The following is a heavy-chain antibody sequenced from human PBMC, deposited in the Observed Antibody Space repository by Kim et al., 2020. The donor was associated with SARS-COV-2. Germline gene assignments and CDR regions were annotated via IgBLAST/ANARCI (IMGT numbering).Heavy chain of an antibody. V-gene: IGHV3-64D*09. J-gene: IGHJ4*02. D-gene: IGHD3-10*01. Sequence: GGSLRLSCSASGFTFSNHAMHWVRQAPGKGLEYVSAINNNGDITVYADSVKGRFTISRDNSKNTLYLQMRNLRPEDTAIYYCVKDRGSVIRDFDYWGQGT. CDR1: GFTFSNHA. CDR2: INNNGDIT. CDR3: VKDRGSVIRDFDY.